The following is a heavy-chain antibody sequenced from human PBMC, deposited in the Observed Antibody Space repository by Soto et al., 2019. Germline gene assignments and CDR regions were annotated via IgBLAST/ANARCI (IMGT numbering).Heavy chain of an antibody. J-gene: IGHJ4*02. Sequence: PSETLSLTCTVSGGSISSGDYYWSWIRQPPGKGLEWIGYIYYSGSTYYNPSLKSRVTISVDTSKNQFSLKLSSVTAADTAVYYCARETYYDFWSGPTAPRGQGTLVTVS. CDR1: GGSISSGDYY. CDR3: ARETYYDFWSGPTAP. D-gene: IGHD3-3*01. V-gene: IGHV4-30-4*01. CDR2: IYYSGST.